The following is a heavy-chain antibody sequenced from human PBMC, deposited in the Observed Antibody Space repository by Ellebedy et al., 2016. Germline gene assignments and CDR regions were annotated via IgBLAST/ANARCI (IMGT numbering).Heavy chain of an antibody. CDR2: IYPGDSNT. V-gene: IGHV5-51*01. Sequence: GESLKISXQASGYNFSTYWIGWVRQTPGKGLQWMSIIYPGDSNTKYSPSFEGHVTISADKSLSAAYLQWDSLRTSDSAIYCCARGVTGLDYWGQGTRVTVSS. CDR1: GYNFSTYW. J-gene: IGHJ4*02. D-gene: IGHD2-21*02. CDR3: ARGVTGLDY.